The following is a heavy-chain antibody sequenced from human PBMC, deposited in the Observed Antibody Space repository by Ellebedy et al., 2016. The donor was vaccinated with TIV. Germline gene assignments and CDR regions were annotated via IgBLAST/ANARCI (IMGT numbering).Heavy chain of an antibody. Sequence: PSETLSLTCTVSGGSISSYYLIWIRQPPGKGLEWIGYIYYSGSTNYNPSLKSRVTISVDTSKNQFSLKLNSVTAADTAVYYCAGDPYRSYGMDVWGQGTTVTVSS. V-gene: IGHV4-59*01. CDR2: IYYSGST. CDR3: AGDPYRSYGMDV. CDR1: GGSISSYY. J-gene: IGHJ6*02. D-gene: IGHD1-1*01.